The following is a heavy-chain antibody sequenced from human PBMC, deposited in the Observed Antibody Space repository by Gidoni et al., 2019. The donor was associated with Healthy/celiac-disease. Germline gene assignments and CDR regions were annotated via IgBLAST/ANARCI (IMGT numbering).Heavy chain of an antibody. J-gene: IGHJ4*02. CDR2: ISHDGSNK. Sequence: QVQLVESGGGVVQPGRSLRLSCAASGFTFSSYAMHWVRQAPGKGLEWVAVISHDGSNKYYADSVKGRFTISRDNSKNTLYLQMNSLRAEDTAVYYCASLVITTRADYWGQGTLVTVSS. CDR1: GFTFSSYA. CDR3: ASLVITTRADY. D-gene: IGHD3-22*01. V-gene: IGHV3-30-3*01.